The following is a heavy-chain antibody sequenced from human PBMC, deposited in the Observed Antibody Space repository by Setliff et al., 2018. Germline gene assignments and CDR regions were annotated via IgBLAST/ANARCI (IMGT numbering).Heavy chain of an antibody. Sequence: ASVKVSCKASGGTFDNYGISWVRQASGQGLEWMGGIIPIFGTRNYAQKFQDRVTIAADESTSSAYMELSSLRSEDTAVYYCARGHYHYHSVLYGGEFYYYYMDVWGPGTTVTVSS. CDR1: GGTFDNYG. CDR2: IIPIFGTR. J-gene: IGHJ6*02. CDR3: ARGHYHYHSVLYGGEFYYYYMDV. D-gene: IGHD3-10*01. V-gene: IGHV1-69*13.